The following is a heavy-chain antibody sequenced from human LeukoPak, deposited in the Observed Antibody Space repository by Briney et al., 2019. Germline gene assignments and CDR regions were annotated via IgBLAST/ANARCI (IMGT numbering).Heavy chain of an antibody. Sequence: SETLSLTCTVSGGSISSHYWSWIRQPPGKGLEWIGYIYYSGSTNYNPSLKSRVTISVDTSKNQFSLKLSSVTAADTAVYYCARGGVATICDYWGQGTLVTVSS. D-gene: IGHD5-12*01. CDR2: IYYSGST. V-gene: IGHV4-59*11. CDR1: GGSISSHY. CDR3: ARGGVATICDY. J-gene: IGHJ4*02.